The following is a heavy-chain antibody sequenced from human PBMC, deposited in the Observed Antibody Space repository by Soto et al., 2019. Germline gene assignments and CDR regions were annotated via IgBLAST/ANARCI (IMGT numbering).Heavy chain of an antibody. CDR2: ISGSGGST. D-gene: IGHD6-13*01. CDR1: GFTFSSYA. V-gene: IGHV3-23*01. CDR3: AKVHSSRSHYYYYYGMDV. Sequence: GGSLRLSCAASGFTFSSYAMSWVRQTPGKGLEWVSAISGSGGSTYYADSVKGRFTISRDNSKNTLYLQMNSLRAEDTAVYYCAKVHSSRSHYYYYYGMDVWGQGTTVTVSS. J-gene: IGHJ6*02.